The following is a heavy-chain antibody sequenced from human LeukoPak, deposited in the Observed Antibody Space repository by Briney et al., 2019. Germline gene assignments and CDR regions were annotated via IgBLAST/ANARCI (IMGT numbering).Heavy chain of an antibody. V-gene: IGHV1-2*06. J-gene: IGHJ4*02. CDR1: GYTFTGYY. CDR2: INPNSGGT. Sequence: SVKVSCKASGYTFTGYYMHWVRQAPGQGLEWMGRINPNSGGTNYAQKFQGRVTMTRDTSISTAYMELSRLRSDDTAVYYCARAGPYYDFWSGPASFFDYWGQGTLVTVSS. CDR3: ARAGPYYDFWSGPASFFDY. D-gene: IGHD3-3*01.